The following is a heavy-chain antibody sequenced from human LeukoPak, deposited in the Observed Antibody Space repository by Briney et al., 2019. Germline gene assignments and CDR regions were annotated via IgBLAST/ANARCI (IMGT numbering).Heavy chain of an antibody. CDR2: MQYDGNNE. Sequence: GGSLRLSCAASGFAFTNHGMHWVRQPPGKGLEWVAFMQYDGNNEYYADSVKGRFTIFRDNSKNTLYLQMNSLRAEDTAVYYCAREIEYYSDYWGQGTLVTVSS. CDR1: GFAFTNHG. J-gene: IGHJ4*02. D-gene: IGHD2/OR15-2a*01. CDR3: AREIEYYSDY. V-gene: IGHV3-30*02.